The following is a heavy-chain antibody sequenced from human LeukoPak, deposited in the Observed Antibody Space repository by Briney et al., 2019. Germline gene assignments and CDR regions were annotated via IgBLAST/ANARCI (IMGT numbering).Heavy chain of an antibody. V-gene: IGHV3-21*01. J-gene: IGHJ4*02. CDR3: ARGASRADY. Sequence: GGSLRLSCAASGFTFRSYNMNWVRQAPGKRPEWVPSISSSSSYIYYADSVKGRFTISGDNAKNSLYLQMNSLRAEDTALYYCARGASRADYWGQGTLVTVSS. CDR1: GFTFRSYN. CDR2: ISSSSSYI.